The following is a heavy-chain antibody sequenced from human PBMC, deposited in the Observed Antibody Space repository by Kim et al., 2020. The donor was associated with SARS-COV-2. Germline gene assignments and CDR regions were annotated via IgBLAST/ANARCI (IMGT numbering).Heavy chain of an antibody. D-gene: IGHD6-19*01. J-gene: IGHJ4*02. Sequence: GGSLRLSCAASEFTFSSYGMHWVRQAPGKGLEWVSVIWYDGSNKYYADSVKGRFTIPRDNSKNTLYLQMDSLRAEDTAVYYCARGLVTGYSSAPHFDYWGQGTLVTVSS. CDR2: IWYDGSNK. CDR3: ARGLVTGYSSAPHFDY. CDR1: EFTFSSYG. V-gene: IGHV3-33*01.